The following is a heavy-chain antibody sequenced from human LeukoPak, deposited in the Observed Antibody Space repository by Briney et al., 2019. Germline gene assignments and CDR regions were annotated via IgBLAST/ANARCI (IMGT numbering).Heavy chain of an antibody. CDR1: GGSISSYY. CDR3: ARAYSSSWYLNWFDP. Sequence: SETLSLTCTVSGGSISSYYWSWIRQPPGKGLEWIGEINHSGSTNYDPSLKSRVTISVDTSKNQFSLKLSSVTAADTAVYYCARAYSSSWYLNWFDPWGQGTLVTVSS. CDR2: INHSGST. J-gene: IGHJ5*02. D-gene: IGHD6-13*01. V-gene: IGHV4-34*01.